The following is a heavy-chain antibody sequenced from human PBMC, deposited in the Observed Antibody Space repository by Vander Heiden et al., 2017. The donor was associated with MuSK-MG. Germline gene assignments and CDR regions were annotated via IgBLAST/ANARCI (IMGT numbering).Heavy chain of an antibody. D-gene: IGHD3-16*01. CDR1: GFDFSSYA. CDR2: ISGSGGST. J-gene: IGHJ4*01. CDR3: AKYHYVMYYFDY. V-gene: IGHV3-23*01. Sequence: EVQLLESGGGLVQPGGALRRSCAAYGFDFSSYAMSWVRQAPGKGLEWVSAISGSGGSTYYADSVKGRFTISRDTSKNTLYLQMTSLRAEDTAVYYCAKYHYVMYYFDYWGHVTLVTVSS.